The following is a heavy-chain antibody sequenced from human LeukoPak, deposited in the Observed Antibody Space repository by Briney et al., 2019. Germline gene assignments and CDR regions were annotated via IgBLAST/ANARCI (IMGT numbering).Heavy chain of an antibody. CDR1: GYTVTNYY. J-gene: IGHJ4*02. V-gene: IGHV1-46*01. CDR3: AGEYSSSGRFDY. D-gene: IGHD6-6*01. CDR2: INHSDGST. Sequence: ASVKVSCKTSGYTVTNYYIHWVRQAPGQGLEWMGVINHSDGSTSYAQNFQGRVTMTRDTSTSTVYMQLSSLRSEDTALYYCAGEYSSSGRFDYWGQGTLVTVPS.